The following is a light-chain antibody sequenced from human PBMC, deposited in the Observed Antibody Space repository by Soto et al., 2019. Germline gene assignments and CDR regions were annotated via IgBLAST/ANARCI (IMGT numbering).Light chain of an antibody. CDR1: SGDVGAYNY. Sequence: QSVLTQPASVSGSPGQSITISCTGASGDVGAYNYVSWYQQHPGKAPKLMIYDVSYRPSGVSNRFSGSKSGNTASLNISGLQAEDEADYYCSSYTSSNTLVFGGGTKLTVL. J-gene: IGLJ2*01. CDR3: SSYTSSNTLV. V-gene: IGLV2-14*01. CDR2: DVS.